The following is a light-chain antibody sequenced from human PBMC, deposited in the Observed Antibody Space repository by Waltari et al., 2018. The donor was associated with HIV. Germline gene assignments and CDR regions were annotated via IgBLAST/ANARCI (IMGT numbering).Light chain of an antibody. Sequence: QSVLTQPPSLSGAPGQRVPTPCTGSSSNIGPGYDVPWYQQLPGTAPKLLIYGNTNRPSGVPDRFSASKSGTSASLAITGLQAEDEGTYYCQSYDNSLSGHWGFGGGTKLTVL. V-gene: IGLV1-40*01. CDR1: SSNIGPGYD. J-gene: IGLJ3*02. CDR2: GNT. CDR3: QSYDNSLSGHWG.